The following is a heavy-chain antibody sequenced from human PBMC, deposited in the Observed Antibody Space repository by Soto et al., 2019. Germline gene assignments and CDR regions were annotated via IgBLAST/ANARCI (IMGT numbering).Heavy chain of an antibody. Sequence: QVQLVQSGADVKKPGSSVKFSCQASGVTFSSETLGWVRQAPGQGLEWVGGIIPLFGTASYAQKFQGRVTITADESTSTVYMELSSLRSDDTAVYFCATELGENPASPFDAWGQGTLVTVSS. CDR1: GVTFSSET. D-gene: IGHD3-10*01. CDR3: ATELGENPASPFDA. V-gene: IGHV1-69*01. J-gene: IGHJ4*02. CDR2: IIPLFGTA.